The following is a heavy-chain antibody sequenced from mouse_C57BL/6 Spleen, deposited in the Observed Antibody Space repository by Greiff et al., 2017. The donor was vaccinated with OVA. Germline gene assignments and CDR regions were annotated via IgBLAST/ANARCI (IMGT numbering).Heavy chain of an antibody. Sequence: QVQLKESGAELVKPGASVKISCKASGYAFSSYWMNWVKQRPGKGLEWIGQIYPGDGDTNYNGKFKGKATLTADKSSSTAYMQLSSLTSEDSAVYFCASYSNYWYFDVWGTGTTVTVSS. D-gene: IGHD2-5*01. J-gene: IGHJ1*03. CDR2: IYPGDGDT. CDR3: ASYSNYWYFDV. CDR1: GYAFSSYW. V-gene: IGHV1-80*01.